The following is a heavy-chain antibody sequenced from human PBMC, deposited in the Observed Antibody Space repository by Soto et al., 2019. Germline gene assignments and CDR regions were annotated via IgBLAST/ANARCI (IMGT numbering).Heavy chain of an antibody. CDR1: GLTFSSYW. J-gene: IGHJ4*02. Sequence: GGSLRLSCAASGLTFSSYWVHWVRQAPGKGLVWVSRINSDGSSTSYADSVKGRFTISRDNAKNTLYLQMNSLRAEDTAVYYCARARGGWLFDYWGQGTLVTVSS. CDR2: INSDGSST. V-gene: IGHV3-74*01. D-gene: IGHD6-19*01. CDR3: ARARGGWLFDY.